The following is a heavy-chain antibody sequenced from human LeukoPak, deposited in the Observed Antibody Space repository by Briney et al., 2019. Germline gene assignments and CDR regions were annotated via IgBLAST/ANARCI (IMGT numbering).Heavy chain of an antibody. D-gene: IGHD4-17*01. CDR1: GFTFRSYE. J-gene: IGHJ4*02. Sequence: GGSLRLSCAASGFTFRSYEMNWVRQAPGKGLEWVSGLNWDGGTTGHADSVKGRFTISRDNAKNSLYLQMNSLRAEDTALYYCARAQTYGDYRLLLDYWGQGTLVTVSS. CDR2: LNWDGGTT. CDR3: ARAQTYGDYRLLLDY. V-gene: IGHV3-20*04.